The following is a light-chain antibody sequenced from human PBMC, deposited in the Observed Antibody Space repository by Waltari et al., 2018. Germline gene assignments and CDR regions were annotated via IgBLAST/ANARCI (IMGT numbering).Light chain of an antibody. Sequence: EIVLTQSPVTLAMSPGERATLSCRASQSIGNYLAWYQHKPGQAPRLLIYDASNRATGIPDRCSGSGSGTDFTLTINSLEPEDFTVYYCQQRSDWPFLTFGGGTKVEIK. CDR1: QSIGNY. CDR2: DAS. J-gene: IGKJ4*01. CDR3: QQRSDWPFLT. V-gene: IGKV3-11*01.